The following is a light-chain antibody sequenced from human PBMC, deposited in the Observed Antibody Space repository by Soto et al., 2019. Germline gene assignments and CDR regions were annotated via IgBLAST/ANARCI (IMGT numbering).Light chain of an antibody. CDR1: SSDVGRYNY. CDR3: SSYAGSLYF. CDR2: EVN. V-gene: IGLV2-8*01. J-gene: IGLJ1*01. Sequence: QSALTQPPSASGSPGQSVTISCTGTSSDVGRYNYVSWYQHHPGKAPKLMIYEVNKRPSGVPDRFSGSKSGNTASLTVSGLQTEDEADYYCSSYAGSLYFFAPGTKLTVL.